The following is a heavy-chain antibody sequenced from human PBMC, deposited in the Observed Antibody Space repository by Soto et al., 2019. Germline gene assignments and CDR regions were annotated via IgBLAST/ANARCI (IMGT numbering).Heavy chain of an antibody. D-gene: IGHD2-15*01. V-gene: IGHV5-51*01. J-gene: IGHJ6*02. Sequence: PEESQKISRKGSGYSFTSYVIGWVRQMPGKGLEWMGIIYPGDSDTRYSPSFQGQVTISADKSISTAYLQWSSLKASDTAMYYCARPRGDYYYGMDVWGQGTTVTVSS. CDR2: IYPGDSDT. CDR1: GYSFTSYV. CDR3: ARPRGDYYYGMDV.